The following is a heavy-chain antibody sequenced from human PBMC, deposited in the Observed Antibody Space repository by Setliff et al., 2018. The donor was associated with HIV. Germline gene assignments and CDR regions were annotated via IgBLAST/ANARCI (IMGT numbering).Heavy chain of an antibody. V-gene: IGHV3-48*01. Sequence: PGGSLRLSCAASGFTLTGYSIIWVRQATGKGLEWLAYITTSSALIHSADSVKGRFTVSIDNAKNSVYLQMDSLRVKDTALYYCARVRGPTLREWWWDYWGQGTLVTVSS. J-gene: IGHJ4*02. CDR2: ITTSSALI. CDR1: GFTLTGYS. D-gene: IGHD2-15*01. CDR3: ARVRGPTLREWWWDY.